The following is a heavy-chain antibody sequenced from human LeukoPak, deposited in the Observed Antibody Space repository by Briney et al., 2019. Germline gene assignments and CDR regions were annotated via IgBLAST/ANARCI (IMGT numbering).Heavy chain of an antibody. CDR1: GFTFSSYA. J-gene: IGHJ4*02. CDR2: ISGSGGGT. Sequence: GGSLRLSCAAPGFTFSSYAMSWVRQAPEKGLEWVSTISGSGGGTYYADSVKGRFTISRGDSKNTLYLQMNSLRAEDTAVYYCVKDLGRYRNNCFDYWGQGTLVTVSS. CDR3: VKDLGRYRNNCFDY. V-gene: IGHV3-23*01. D-gene: IGHD1-26*01.